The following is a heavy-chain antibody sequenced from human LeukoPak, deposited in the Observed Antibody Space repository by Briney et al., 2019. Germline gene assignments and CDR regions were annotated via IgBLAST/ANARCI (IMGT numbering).Heavy chain of an antibody. Sequence: GGSLRLSCAASGFTFSSYAMSWVRQAPGKGLEWVSAISGSGGSTYYADSVKGRFTISRDNSKNTLYLQMNSLRAEDTAVYYCAKDRAGGYCSGGSCSRIYYYYGMGVWGKGTTVTVSS. J-gene: IGHJ6*04. CDR1: GFTFSSYA. V-gene: IGHV3-23*01. CDR3: AKDRAGGYCSGGSCSRIYYYYGMGV. CDR2: ISGSGGST. D-gene: IGHD2-15*01.